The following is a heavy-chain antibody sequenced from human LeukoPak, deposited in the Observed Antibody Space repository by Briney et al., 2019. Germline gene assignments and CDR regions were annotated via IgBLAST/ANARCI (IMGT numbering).Heavy chain of an antibody. CDR1: GGSISSYY. Sequence: SETLSLTCTVSGGSISSYYWSWIRQPAGKGLEWIGRIYTSGSTNYNPSLKSRVTMSVDTSKNQFSLKLSSVTAADTDVYYCAREREGIFGVSDWFDPWGQGTLVTVSS. J-gene: IGHJ5*02. CDR2: IYTSGST. CDR3: AREREGIFGVSDWFDP. D-gene: IGHD3-3*01. V-gene: IGHV4-4*07.